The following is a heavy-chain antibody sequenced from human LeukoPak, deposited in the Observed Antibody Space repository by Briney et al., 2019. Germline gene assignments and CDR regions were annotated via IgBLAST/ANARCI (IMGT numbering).Heavy chain of an antibody. J-gene: IGHJ6*02. CDR3: ARDWGYYYYGMNV. CDR2: ISGSGGST. CDR1: GFTFSSYA. D-gene: IGHD3-16*01. V-gene: IGHV3-23*01. Sequence: GGSLRLSCAASGFTFSSYAMSWVRQAPGKGLEWVSAISGSGGSTYYADSVKGRFTISRDNSKNTLYLQMNSLRAEDTAVYYCARDWGYYYYGMNVWGQGTTVTVSS.